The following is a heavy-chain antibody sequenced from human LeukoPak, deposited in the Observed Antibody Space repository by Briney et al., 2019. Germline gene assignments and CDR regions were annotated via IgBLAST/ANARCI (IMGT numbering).Heavy chain of an antibody. D-gene: IGHD6-19*01. CDR3: AKDRSLAVDQFDY. J-gene: IGHJ4*02. Sequence: GGSLRLSCAASGFTFSSYAMSWVRQAPGKGREWVSAISGSGGSTYYADSVKGRFTISRDNSKNTLYLQMNSLRAEDTAVYYCAKDRSLAVDQFDYWGQGTLVTVSS. CDR2: ISGSGGST. CDR1: GFTFSSYA. V-gene: IGHV3-23*01.